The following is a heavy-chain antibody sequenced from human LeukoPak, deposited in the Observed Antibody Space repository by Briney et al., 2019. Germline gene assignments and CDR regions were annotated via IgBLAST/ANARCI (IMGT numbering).Heavy chain of an antibody. CDR2: IYYSGST. D-gene: IGHD3-22*01. CDR3: ASPARGPIDSSGYYYAS. V-gene: IGHV4-30-4*08. J-gene: IGHJ5*02. Sequence: PSETLSLTCTVSGGSISSGDYYWSWIRQPPGKGLEWFGYIYYSGSTYYNPSLKSRVTISVDTSKTQFSLKLSSVTAADTAVYYCASPARGPIDSSGYYYASWGQGTLVTVSS. CDR1: GGSISSGDYY.